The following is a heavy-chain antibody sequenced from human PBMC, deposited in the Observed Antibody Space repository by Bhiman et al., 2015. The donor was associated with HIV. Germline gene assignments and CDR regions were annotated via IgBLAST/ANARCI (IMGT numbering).Heavy chain of an antibody. J-gene: IGHJ5*02. CDR1: GFTFNIYS. CDR3: ARGSTPGYGDAVSPWFEP. D-gene: IGHD4-17*01. CDR2: ISSSSSYK. V-gene: IGHV3-21*03. Sequence: EVQLVESGGGLVKPGGSLRLACAASGFTFNIYSMNWVRQAPGKGLEWVSCISSSSSYKYYADSVKGRFTISRDNAKNSLYLQMNSLRAEDTAVYYCARGSTPGYGDAVSPWFEPWGQGTLVTVSS.